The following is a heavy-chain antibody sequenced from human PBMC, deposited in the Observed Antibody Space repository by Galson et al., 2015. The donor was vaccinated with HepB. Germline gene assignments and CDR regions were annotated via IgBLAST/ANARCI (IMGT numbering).Heavy chain of an antibody. CDR3: AKEDLDYGDYGRYFDL. V-gene: IGHV3-30*18. D-gene: IGHD4-17*01. CDR1: GFTFSSYG. CDR2: ISYDGSNK. J-gene: IGHJ2*01. Sequence: SLRLSCAASGFTFSSYGMHWVRQAPGKGLEWVAVISYDGSNKYYADSVKGRFTISRDNSKNTLYLQMNSLRAEDTAVYYCAKEDLDYGDYGRYFDLWGRGTLVTVSS.